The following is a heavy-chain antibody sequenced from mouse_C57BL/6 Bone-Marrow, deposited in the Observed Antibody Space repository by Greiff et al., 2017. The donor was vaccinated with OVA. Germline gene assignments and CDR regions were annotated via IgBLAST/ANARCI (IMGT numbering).Heavy chain of an antibody. CDR2: IYPRSGNT. CDR1: GYTFTSYG. CDR3: ASRCYGSFDY. J-gene: IGHJ2*01. D-gene: IGHD1-1*01. V-gene: IGHV1-81*01. Sequence: VQLQQSGAELARPGASVKLSCKASGYTFTSYGISWVKQRPGQGLEWIGEIYPRSGNTYYNEKFKGKATLTADKSSSTAYMELRSLTSEDSAVYFCASRCYGSFDYWGQGTTLTVSS.